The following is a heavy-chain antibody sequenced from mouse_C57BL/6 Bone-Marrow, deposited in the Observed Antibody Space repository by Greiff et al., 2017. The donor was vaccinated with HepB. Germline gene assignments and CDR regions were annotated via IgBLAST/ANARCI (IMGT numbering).Heavy chain of an antibody. CDR2: LDPSDSYT. CDR3: ARQPYYYGRGYAMDY. V-gene: IGHV1-69*01. CDR1: GYTFTSYW. J-gene: IGHJ4*01. Sequence: QVQLQQPGAELVMPGASVQLSCKASGYTFTSYWLHWVKQRPGQGLAWIGELDPSDSYTNSNQKFKGKSTLTVDKSSSTAYMQLSSLTSEDSAVYYCARQPYYYGRGYAMDYWGQGTSVTVSS. D-gene: IGHD1-1*01.